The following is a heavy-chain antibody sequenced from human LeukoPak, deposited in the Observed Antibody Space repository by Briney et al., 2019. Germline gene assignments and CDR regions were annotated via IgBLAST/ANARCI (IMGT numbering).Heavy chain of an antibody. CDR2: ISSNGGST. J-gene: IGHJ6*03. CDR3: ARGPIVVVPAARSSYYYMDV. V-gene: IGHV3-64*01. D-gene: IGHD2-2*01. Sequence: GGSLRLSCAASGFTFSSYAMHWVRQAPGKGLGYVSAISSNGGSTYYANSVKGRFTISRDNSKNTLYLQMGSLRAEDMAVYYCARGPIVVVPAARSSYYYMDVWGKGTTVTVSS. CDR1: GFTFSSYA.